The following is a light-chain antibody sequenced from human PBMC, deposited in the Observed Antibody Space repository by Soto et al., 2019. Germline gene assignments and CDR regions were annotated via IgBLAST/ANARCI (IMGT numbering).Light chain of an antibody. CDR1: SSNIGSNT. Sequence: QPVLTQPPSASGTPGQRVTISCSGRSSNIGSNTVNWYQQLPGTAPKLLIYSNYQRPSGVPDRFSGSKSGTSASLAISGLQSEDEANYYCAAWDGSLSGVVFGGGTKLTVL. V-gene: IGLV1-44*01. J-gene: IGLJ2*01. CDR3: AAWDGSLSGVV. CDR2: SNY.